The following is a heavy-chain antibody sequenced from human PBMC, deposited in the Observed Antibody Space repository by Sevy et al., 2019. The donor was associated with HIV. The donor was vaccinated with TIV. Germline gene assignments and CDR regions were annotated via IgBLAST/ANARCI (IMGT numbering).Heavy chain of an antibody. CDR3: AKVGSGYHGDY. V-gene: IGHV3-23*01. J-gene: IGHJ4*02. CDR2: INAISSNI. D-gene: IGHD3-22*01. CDR1: GFTFSSYA. Sequence: GGSLRLSCAASGFTFSSYAMNWVRQAPGKGLEWVSSINAISSNIYYADSVKGRFTISRDNSKNTLYLQMNSLRAEDTAVYYCAKVGSGYHGDYWGQGTLVTVSS.